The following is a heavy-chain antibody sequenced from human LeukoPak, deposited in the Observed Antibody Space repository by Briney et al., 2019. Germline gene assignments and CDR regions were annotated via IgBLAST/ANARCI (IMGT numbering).Heavy chain of an antibody. J-gene: IGHJ4*02. CDR2: ISSSSSTT. CDR3: ARYMMGFDY. V-gene: IGHV3-48*04. CDR1: GFTLSNYG. D-gene: IGHD3-16*01. Sequence: GKSLRLSCAASGFTLSNYGMNWVRQAPGKGLEWVSYISSSSSTTYYADSMKGRFTISRDNAKNTLYLQMNSLRAEDTAVYYCARYMMGFDYWGQGTLVTVSS.